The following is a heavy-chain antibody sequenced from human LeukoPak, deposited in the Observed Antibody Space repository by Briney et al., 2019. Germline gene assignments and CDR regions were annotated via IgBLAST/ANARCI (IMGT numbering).Heavy chain of an antibody. CDR2: ISGSGGST. V-gene: IGHV3-23*01. CDR3: ATETYYYDSSGSREAYY. Sequence: GGSLRVSCAASGFTFSSYAMSWVRQAPGKGLEWVSAISGSGGSTYYADSVKGRFTISRDNSKNTLYLQMNSLRAEDTAVYYCATETYYYDSSGSREAYYWGQGTLVTVSS. D-gene: IGHD3-22*01. J-gene: IGHJ4*02. CDR1: GFTFSSYA.